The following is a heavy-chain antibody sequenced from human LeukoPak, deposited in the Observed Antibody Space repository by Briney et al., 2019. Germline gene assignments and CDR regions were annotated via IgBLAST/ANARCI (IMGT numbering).Heavy chain of an antibody. Sequence: GGSLRLSCAASGFAFSSYWMSWVRQAPGKGLEWVASIKQDGSERYYLDSVKGRFTISRDNAKSSLYLQMNSLRAEDTAVYYCAKIAVPLGYFDFWGQGTLVTVSS. CDR2: IKQDGSER. V-gene: IGHV3-7*02. CDR3: AKIAVPLGYFDF. CDR1: GFAFSSYW. D-gene: IGHD6-19*01. J-gene: IGHJ4*02.